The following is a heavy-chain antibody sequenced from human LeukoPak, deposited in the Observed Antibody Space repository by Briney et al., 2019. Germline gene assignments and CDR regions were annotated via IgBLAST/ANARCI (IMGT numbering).Heavy chain of an antibody. D-gene: IGHD4-17*01. V-gene: IGHV3-23*01. Sequence: TGGSLRLSCAASGFTFSSYAISWVGQAPGKGLEWVSGISSSAGKTNYADSVKAPFTISRDNSKNTLYLQMNSLRVEDTAVYYCAKAQLRVTTVIDNWGQGTLVTVSS. CDR2: ISSSAGKT. J-gene: IGHJ4*02. CDR1: GFTFSSYA. CDR3: AKAQLRVTTVIDN.